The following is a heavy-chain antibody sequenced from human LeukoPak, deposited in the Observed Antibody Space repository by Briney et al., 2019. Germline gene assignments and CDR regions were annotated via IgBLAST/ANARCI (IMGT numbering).Heavy chain of an antibody. CDR2: IWYDGSKK. J-gene: IGHJ4*02. Sequence: PGGSLRLSCAASGFTFSSYGMHWVRQAPAKGLEWVAVIWYDGSKKYYADSVKGRFTISRDNSKNTLYLQMNSLRAEDTAVYYCARSRYYYDSSDYSGYWGEGTLVTVSS. D-gene: IGHD3-22*01. V-gene: IGHV3-33*01. CDR1: GFTFSSYG. CDR3: ARSRYYYDSSDYSGY.